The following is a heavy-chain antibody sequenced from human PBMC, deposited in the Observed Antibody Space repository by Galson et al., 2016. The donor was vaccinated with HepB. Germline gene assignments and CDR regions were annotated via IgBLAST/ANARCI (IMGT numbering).Heavy chain of an antibody. CDR3: ARTSRYRSDLLPGDY. D-gene: IGHD3-16*02. Sequence: SVKVSCKASGGTFSRNAISWVRQAPGQGLEWMGGIIPIFGTANYAQTFQGRVTITADESTSTAYMELSSLRSDDTAVYFCARTSRYRSDLLPGDYWGQGTLVTVSS. CDR1: GGTFSRNA. V-gene: IGHV1-69*13. CDR2: IIPIFGTA. J-gene: IGHJ4*02.